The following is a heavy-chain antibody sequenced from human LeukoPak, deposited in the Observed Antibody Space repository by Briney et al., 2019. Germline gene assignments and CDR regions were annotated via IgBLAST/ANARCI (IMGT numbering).Heavy chain of an antibody. Sequence: GGSLRLSCAASGFTFDDYAMHWVRQAPGKGLEWVSGISWNSGSIGYADSVKGRFTISRDNSKNTLYLQMNSLRAEDTAVYYCAKSPRDSSSSRRSYFDYWGQGTLVTVSS. D-gene: IGHD6-13*01. CDR1: GFTFDDYA. V-gene: IGHV3-9*01. J-gene: IGHJ4*02. CDR2: ISWNSGSI. CDR3: AKSPRDSSSSRRSYFDY.